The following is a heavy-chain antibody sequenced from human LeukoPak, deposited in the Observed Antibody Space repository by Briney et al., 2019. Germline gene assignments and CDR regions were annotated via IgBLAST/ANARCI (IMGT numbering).Heavy chain of an antibody. J-gene: IGHJ4*02. CDR2: ITPVFGTT. D-gene: IGHD3-22*01. CDR3: ARALGVVVLGYYFDF. CDR1: GGSFNSYG. V-gene: IGHV1-69*05. Sequence: VASVKVSCKASGGSFNSYGINWVRQAPGQGLEWMGGITPVFGTTSYAQKFQGRVTITTDESTSTAYMELSSLRSEDTAVYYCARALGVVVLGYYFDFWGQGTLVTVSS.